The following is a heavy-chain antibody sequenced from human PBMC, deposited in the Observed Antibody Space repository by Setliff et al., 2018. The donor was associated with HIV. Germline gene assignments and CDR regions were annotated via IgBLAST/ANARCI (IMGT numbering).Heavy chain of an antibody. CDR3: ARPQWELGVDCYGMDV. J-gene: IGHJ6*02. D-gene: IGHD1-26*01. CDR2: IIPTLNIA. CDR1: GGTISSYA. V-gene: IGHV1-69*10. Sequence: GASVKVSCKASGGTISSYAIGWVRQAPGQGLEWMGCIIPTLNIAKPTQKFRDRVTFTADTSTSTTYMEMSSLKSEDTAFYFCARPQWELGVDCYGMDVWGQGTTVTVSS.